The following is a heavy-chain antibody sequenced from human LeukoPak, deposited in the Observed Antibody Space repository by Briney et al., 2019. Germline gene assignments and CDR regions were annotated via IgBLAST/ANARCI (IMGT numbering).Heavy chain of an antibody. D-gene: IGHD6-13*01. J-gene: IGHJ5*02. V-gene: IGHV3-30*02. CDR1: GFTFSSYG. CDR2: IRYDGSNK. CDR3: AKDLRYSSSWYDWFDP. Sequence: PGGSLRLSCAASGFTFSSYGMHWVRQAPGKGLEWVAFIRYDGSNKYYADSVKGRFTISRDNSKNTLYLQMNSLRAEDTAVYCCAKDLRYSSSWYDWFDPWGQGTLVTVSS.